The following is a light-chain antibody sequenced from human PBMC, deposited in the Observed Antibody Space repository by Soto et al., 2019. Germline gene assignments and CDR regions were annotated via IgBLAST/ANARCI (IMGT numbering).Light chain of an antibody. CDR1: QSLLSSADNKNY. CDR3: QQYYSGPIT. V-gene: IGKV4-1*01. Sequence: DIVMTQSPDSLAVSLGERATINCKSSQSLLSSADNKNYLAWYQQKSGQPPKLLTYGASTRLSGVPDRSSGSGSGTDFTLTISSLQAEDVAIYSCQQYYSGPITFGGGTKVEIK. J-gene: IGKJ4*01. CDR2: GAS.